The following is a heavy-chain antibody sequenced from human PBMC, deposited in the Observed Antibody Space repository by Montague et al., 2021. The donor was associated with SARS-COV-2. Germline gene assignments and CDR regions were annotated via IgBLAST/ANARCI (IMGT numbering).Heavy chain of an antibody. CDR3: ASNYCTAGSCYFDY. Sequence: SMSISCAASGFSVSYNYMNWVRQAPGKGLEWVSVIYNAGTTDYADSVRGRFTISKDNSKNTVYLQMNSLRDEDTAVYYCASNYCTAGSCYFDYWGQGTLVTVSS. CDR2: IYNAGTT. V-gene: IGHV3-53*01. CDR1: GFSVSYNY. J-gene: IGHJ4*02. D-gene: IGHD2-15*01.